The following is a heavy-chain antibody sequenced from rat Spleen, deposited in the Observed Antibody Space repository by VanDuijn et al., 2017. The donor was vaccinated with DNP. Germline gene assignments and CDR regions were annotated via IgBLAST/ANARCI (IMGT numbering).Heavy chain of an antibody. CDR2: IINDGKRT. CDR1: GFTFSNYY. Sequence: EVQLVGSGGGLVQPGRSLKLSCAASGFTFSNYYMACVRQAPEKGLEWVATIINDGKRTYYSDSVKGRFTVSRDNTESILYLQTDSLRSEDTATYFCTTWGWLLGLDAWGQGTSVTVSS. V-gene: IGHV5S10*01. J-gene: IGHJ4*01. CDR3: TTWGWLLGLDA. D-gene: IGHD1-12*03.